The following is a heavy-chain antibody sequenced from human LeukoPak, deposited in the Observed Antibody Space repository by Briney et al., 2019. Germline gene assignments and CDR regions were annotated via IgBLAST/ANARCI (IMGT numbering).Heavy chain of an antibody. V-gene: IGHV3-74*01. J-gene: IGHJ4*02. Sequence: GGSLRLSCVASGFAFGTYWMHWVRHVPGQGLLWVARTNSDMSDIIYADSVKGRFIIPRDNTKSTLFLQMNTLRLDDSAVYYCAGGVASRLLDYWGRGTLVTVSS. CDR3: AGGVASRLLDY. D-gene: IGHD4-11*01. CDR2: TNSDMSDI. CDR1: GFAFGTYW.